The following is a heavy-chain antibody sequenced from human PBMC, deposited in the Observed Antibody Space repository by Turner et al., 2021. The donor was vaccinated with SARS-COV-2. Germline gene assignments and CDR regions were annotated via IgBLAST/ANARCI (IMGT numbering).Heavy chain of an antibody. J-gene: IGHJ4*02. V-gene: IGHV3-30*18. CDR2: ISYDGSAK. Sequence: QVQLVESGGGVVQPGRSLRLSCAASGFPFSNYGMHWIRQAPGKGLEWVAVISYDGSAKYYADAVKGRFTISRDNSKNTLYLQMNNLRAEDTAVYYCAKMGGAYCSGGNCYSGRLDYWGQGTLVTVSS. CDR1: GFPFSNYG. CDR3: AKMGGAYCSGGNCYSGRLDY. D-gene: IGHD2-15*01.